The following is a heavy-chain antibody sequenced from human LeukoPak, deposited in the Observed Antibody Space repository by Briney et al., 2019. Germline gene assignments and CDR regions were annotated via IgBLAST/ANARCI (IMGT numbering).Heavy chain of an antibody. V-gene: IGHV3-33*01. CDR1: GFTFSSYG. J-gene: IGHJ4*02. CDR2: IWYDGSNK. CDR3: ARDPEFYDSGGYPGY. Sequence: GGSLRLSCAASGFTFSSYGMHWVRQAPGKGLEWVAVIWYDGSNKYYADSVKGRFTISRDNSKNTLYLQMNSLRAEDTAVYYCARDPEFYDSGGYPGYWGQGTLVTVSS. D-gene: IGHD3-22*01.